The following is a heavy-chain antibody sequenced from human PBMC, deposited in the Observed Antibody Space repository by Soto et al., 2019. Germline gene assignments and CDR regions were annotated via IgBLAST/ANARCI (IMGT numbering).Heavy chain of an antibody. CDR1: GYAITSYY. CDR3: ARSQEPYYDSSGYSVSFDP. V-gene: IGHV1-46*01. CDR2: INPSGGST. J-gene: IGHJ5*02. D-gene: IGHD3-22*01. Sequence: ASVKVSCKASGYAITSYYMHRLRKTPGQGLEWMGIINPSGGSTSYEQKFQGRVTMTRDTSTSTVYMELSSLRSEDTAVYYCARSQEPYYDSSGYSVSFDPWGQGTLVTV.